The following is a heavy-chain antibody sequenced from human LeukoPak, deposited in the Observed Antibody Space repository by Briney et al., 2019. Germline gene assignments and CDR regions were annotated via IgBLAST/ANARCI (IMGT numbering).Heavy chain of an antibody. J-gene: IGHJ3*02. CDR3: ARDKMGAIDAFDI. D-gene: IGHD1-26*01. V-gene: IGHV4-61*01. CDR2: IYYSGST. Sequence: PSETLSLTCTVSGGSISSSSYYWSWIRQPPGRGLEWIGYIYYSGSTNYNPSLKSRVTISVDTSKNQFSLKLSSVTAADTAVYYCARDKMGAIDAFDIWGQGTMVTVS. CDR1: GGSISSSSYY.